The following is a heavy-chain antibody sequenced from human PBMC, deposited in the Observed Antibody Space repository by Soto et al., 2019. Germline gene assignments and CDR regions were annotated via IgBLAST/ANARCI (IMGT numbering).Heavy chain of an antibody. CDR3: ARASNLKILEWSNYYYYGMDV. V-gene: IGHV1-69*06. D-gene: IGHD3-3*01. J-gene: IGHJ6*02. CDR1: GGTFSSYA. CDR2: XXPIFGTA. Sequence: QVQLVQSGAEVKKPGSSVKVSCXASGGTFSSYAIXWXXXAPGQGLEWMGGXXPIFGTANYAQKFQGRVTITADKSTSTAYMELSSLRSEDTAVYYCARASNLKILEWSNYYYYGMDVWGQGTTVTVSS.